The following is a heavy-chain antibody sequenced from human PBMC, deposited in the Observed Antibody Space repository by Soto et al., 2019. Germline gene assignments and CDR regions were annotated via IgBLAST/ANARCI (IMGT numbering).Heavy chain of an antibody. CDR2: IIPMLTVT. Sequence: QVHLEQSGAEVKKPGSSVKVSCKAAGGTFSTYTLIWVRQAPGQGLEWMGRIIPMLTVTNSAQKFQGRVNLTADKSTGTAFMELTSLTSDDTAVYYCSIGSWSAETFDVWGQGTMVTVSS. V-gene: IGHV1-69*02. D-gene: IGHD2-2*01. CDR1: GGTFSTYT. CDR3: SIGSWSAETFDV. J-gene: IGHJ3*01.